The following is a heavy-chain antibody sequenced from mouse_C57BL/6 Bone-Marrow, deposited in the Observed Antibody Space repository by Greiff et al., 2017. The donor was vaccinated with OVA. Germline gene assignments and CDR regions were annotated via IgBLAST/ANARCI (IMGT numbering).Heavy chain of an antibody. CDR2: IYPSSGNT. J-gene: IGHJ1*03. CDR1: GYTFTSYG. Sequence: VQLQQSGAELARPGASVKLSCKASGYTFTSYGISWVKQRTGQGLEWIGEIYPSSGNTYYNEKFKGKATLTVDKSSSTAYMELRSLTSEDSAVYFGARSEVTVVGSYWYFDVWGTGTTVTVSS. D-gene: IGHD1-1*01. CDR3: ARSEVTVVGSYWYFDV. V-gene: IGHV1-81*01.